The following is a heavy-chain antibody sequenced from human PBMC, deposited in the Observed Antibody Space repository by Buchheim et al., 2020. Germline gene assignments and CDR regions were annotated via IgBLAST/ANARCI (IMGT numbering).Heavy chain of an antibody. J-gene: IGHJ6*02. V-gene: IGHV3-30*04. D-gene: IGHD3-3*01. CDR3: AREYDFWSGPIPHNDYYYGMDV. CDR2: ISYDGSNK. Sequence: QVQLVESGGGVVQPGRSLRLSCAASGFTFSSYAMHWVRQAPGKGLEWVAVISYDGSNKYYADSVKGRFTISRDNSKNKLYLQMNSLRAEDTAVHYCAREYDFWSGPIPHNDYYYGMDVWGQGTT. CDR1: GFTFSSYA.